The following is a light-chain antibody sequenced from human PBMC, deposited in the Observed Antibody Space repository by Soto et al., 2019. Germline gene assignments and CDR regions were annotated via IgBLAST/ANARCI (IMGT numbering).Light chain of an antibody. CDR2: DAS. V-gene: IGKV1-5*01. CDR3: QQYTTYPYT. Sequence: DIQMTQSPSTLSASVGDRVTITCRASQSVTNWLAWYQQKPGKAPNLLIYDASRLQSGIPSRFSGSGSGTEFTLTISSPQPGDFATYYCQQYTTYPYTFGQGTKLEIK. J-gene: IGKJ2*01. CDR1: QSVTNW.